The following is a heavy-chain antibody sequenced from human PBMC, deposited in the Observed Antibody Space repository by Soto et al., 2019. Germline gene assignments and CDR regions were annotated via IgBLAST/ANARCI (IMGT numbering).Heavy chain of an antibody. CDR1: GFTFTSSA. D-gene: IGHD2-2*01. V-gene: IGHV1-58*02. CDR2: IVVGSGNT. CDR3: AKVSRGIGVVPAALN. Sequence: GASVKVSCKASGFTFTSSAMQWVRQARGQRLEWIGWIVVGSGNTNSAQKFQERVTITRDMSTSTAYMELSSLRAEDTAVYYCAKVSRGIGVVPAALNWGKGTLVTVSS. J-gene: IGHJ4*02.